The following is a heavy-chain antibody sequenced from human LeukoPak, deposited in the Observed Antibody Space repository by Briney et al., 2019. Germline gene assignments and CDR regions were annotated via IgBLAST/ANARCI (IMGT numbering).Heavy chain of an antibody. CDR3: VKNGPWSLEY. CDR1: GDSVSSANW. J-gene: IGHJ4*02. Sequence: SGTLSLTCGVSGDSVSSANWWSWVRQPPGKGLEWIGEIYQDVTATYNPSLNSRVSISVGKSRNQLSLRLNSVTAADTAVYYCVKNGPWSLEYWGQGSLVAVSS. D-gene: IGHD2-15*01. CDR2: IYQDVTA. V-gene: IGHV4-4*02.